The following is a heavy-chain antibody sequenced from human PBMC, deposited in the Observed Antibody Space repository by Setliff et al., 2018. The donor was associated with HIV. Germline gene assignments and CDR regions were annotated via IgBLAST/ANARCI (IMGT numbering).Heavy chain of an antibody. Sequence: SETLSLTCTVSGDSIDRSNFFWTWIRQHPGKGLEWIGYIYYSGSATYNPSLKSRVTISVDTSKNQFSLKLSSVTAADTAVYYCARQSDAIAAAGADYWGQGTLVTVSS. V-gene: IGHV4-30-4*01. CDR1: GDSIDRSNFF. CDR3: ARQSDAIAAAGADY. D-gene: IGHD6-13*01. J-gene: IGHJ4*02. CDR2: IYYSGSA.